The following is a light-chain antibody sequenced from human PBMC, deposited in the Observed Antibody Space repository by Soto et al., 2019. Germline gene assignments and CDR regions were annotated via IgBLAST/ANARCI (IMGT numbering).Light chain of an antibody. V-gene: IGKV3D-15*01. CDR2: GSS. J-gene: IGKJ4*01. CDR1: ENVGTN. Sequence: IVLTQSPATLSVSPGERVTLSCRASENVGTNLAWYQQRPGQPPRLLIYGSSTRATGVSATFSGSGSRTEFTLTISSLQSEESEVYYCQQYNNWGLSFGGGTRVEIK. CDR3: QQYNNWGLS.